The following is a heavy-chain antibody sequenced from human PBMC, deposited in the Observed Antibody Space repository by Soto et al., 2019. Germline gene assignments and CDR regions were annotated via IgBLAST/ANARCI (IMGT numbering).Heavy chain of an antibody. CDR3: ARRGYSSSWYYYYYYAMDV. CDR2: MNPNSGNT. Sequence: QVQLVQSGAEVKKPGASVKVYCKASGYTFTSYDINWVRQATGQGLEWMGWMNPNSGNTGYAQKFQGRVTMTSNTYISTAYMELSSLRSEDTAVYYCARRGYSSSWYYYYYYAMDVWGQGTTGTVSS. D-gene: IGHD6-13*01. J-gene: IGHJ6*02. V-gene: IGHV1-8*01. CDR1: GYTFTSYD.